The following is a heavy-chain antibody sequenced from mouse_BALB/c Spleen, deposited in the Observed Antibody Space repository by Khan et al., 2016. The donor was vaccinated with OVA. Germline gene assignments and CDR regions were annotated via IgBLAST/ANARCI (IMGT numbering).Heavy chain of an antibody. Sequence: EVQLQESGPGLVKPSQSLSLTCTVTGYSITSDYAWNWIRQFPGNKLEWMGYISYSGSTNYNPALKSRISITRDTSKNQLFLQLNYVTTEDTATYYCARDGSRYNYAMDYWGQGTSVTVSS. D-gene: IGHD2-3*01. V-gene: IGHV3-2*02. CDR2: ISYSGST. CDR3: ARDGSRYNYAMDY. J-gene: IGHJ4*01. CDR1: GYSITSDYA.